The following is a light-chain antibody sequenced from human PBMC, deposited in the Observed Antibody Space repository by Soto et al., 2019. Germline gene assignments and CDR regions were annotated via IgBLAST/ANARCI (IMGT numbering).Light chain of an antibody. V-gene: IGKV1-6*01. CDR1: QGIRND. J-gene: IGKJ4*01. CDR3: LQDYNYPPT. Sequence: AIQMTQSPSSLSASVVDRVTITCRASQGIRNDLGWYQQKPGKAPKLLIYAASSLQSGVPSRVSGSGSGTDFTLTISSLQPEDFATYYCLQDYNYPPTFGGGTKVEIK. CDR2: AAS.